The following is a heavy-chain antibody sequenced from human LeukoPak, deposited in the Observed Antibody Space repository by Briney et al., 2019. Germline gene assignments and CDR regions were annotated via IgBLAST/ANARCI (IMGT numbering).Heavy chain of an antibody. CDR3: ARDKIAGATTLDY. V-gene: IGHV3-7*01. CDR2: IKQDGSET. CDR1: GFTFDDYG. Sequence: PGGSLRLSCAASGFTFDDYGMSWVRQAPGKGLEWVANIKQDGSETYYVDSVKGRFTISRDNAKNSLYLQMNSLRAEDTAIYYCARDKIAGATTLDYWGQGTLVTVSS. J-gene: IGHJ4*02. D-gene: IGHD1-26*01.